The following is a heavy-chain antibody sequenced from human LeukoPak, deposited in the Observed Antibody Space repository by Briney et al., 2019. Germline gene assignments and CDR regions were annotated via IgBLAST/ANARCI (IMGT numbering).Heavy chain of an antibody. CDR1: GGSLSTYY. Sequence: PSETLSLTCTVSGGSLSTYYWSWVRQPPGKGLEWIGYIHYSGSTNYNPSLKSRVTISGDTSKNHFSLNLTSLTTADTAVYYCARGPGYDLHYFDSWGHGTVVTVSS. V-gene: IGHV4-59*01. CDR3: ARGPGYDLHYFDS. J-gene: IGHJ4*01. CDR2: IHYSGST. D-gene: IGHD5-12*01.